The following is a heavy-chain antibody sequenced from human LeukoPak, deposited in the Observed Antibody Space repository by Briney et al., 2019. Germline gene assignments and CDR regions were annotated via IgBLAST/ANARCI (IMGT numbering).Heavy chain of an antibody. V-gene: IGHV5-51*01. D-gene: IGHD2-21*02. CDR2: IDPGGSDA. J-gene: IGHJ5*02. CDR3: ARLPYCGGDCYPNWFDP. CDR1: GYSFTTHW. Sequence: GESLKISCKGSGYSFTTHWIGWVRQMPGKGLELMGIIDPGGSDARYSPSFQGQVTISADKSISTAYLQWSSLKASDTAMYSCARLPYCGGDCYPNWFDPWGQGTLVTVSS.